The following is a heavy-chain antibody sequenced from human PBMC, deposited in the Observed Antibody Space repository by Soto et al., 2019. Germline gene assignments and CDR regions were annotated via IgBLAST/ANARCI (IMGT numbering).Heavy chain of an antibody. CDR3: ARGGVLKPFDL. Sequence: QVQLVQSGAEVKKPGSSVKVSCKTSGGTFSSYSINWVRQAPGHGLEWMGVIIPVFGTKNFARSFRGRVSLTADESTNTVYMELTNLRSDDTGVYFCARGGVLKPFDLWGQGSLVTVSS. D-gene: IGHD3-16*01. CDR1: GGTFSSYS. CDR2: IIPVFGTK. V-gene: IGHV1-69*12. J-gene: IGHJ5*02.